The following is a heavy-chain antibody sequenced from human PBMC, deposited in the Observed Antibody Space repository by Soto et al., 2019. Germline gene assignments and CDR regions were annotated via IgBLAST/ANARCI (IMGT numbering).Heavy chain of an antibody. D-gene: IGHD3-3*01. CDR1: GFTFSTYA. CDR2: ISGSGGNT. J-gene: IGHJ4*02. CDR3: AKDPHYDFWSGYSHYFDY. Sequence: HPGGSLRLSCATSGFTFSTYAMTWVRQAPGKGLEWVSGISGSGGNTYYADSVKGRFTVSRDNSKNTLYLQMNSLRAEDTAVYYCAKDPHYDFWSGYSHYFDYWGQGTLVTVSS. V-gene: IGHV3-23*01.